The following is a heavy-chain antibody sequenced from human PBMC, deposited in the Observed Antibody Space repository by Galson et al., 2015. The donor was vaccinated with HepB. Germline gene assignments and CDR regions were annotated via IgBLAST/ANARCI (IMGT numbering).Heavy chain of an antibody. CDR1: GFTFSDHY. V-gene: IGHV3-11*06. D-gene: IGHD3-10*01. Sequence: SLRLSCAASGFTFSDHYMSWIRQAPGKGLEWVSYISTSSTYTNYADSVKGRFTISRDNPKNSLYLQMNILTADDTAVYYCARDQGSGGQTFDYWGQGTLVTVSS. CDR3: ARDQGSGGQTFDY. J-gene: IGHJ4*02. CDR2: ISTSSTYT.